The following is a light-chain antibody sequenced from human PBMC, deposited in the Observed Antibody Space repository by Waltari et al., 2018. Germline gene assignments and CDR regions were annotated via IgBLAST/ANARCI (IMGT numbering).Light chain of an antibody. V-gene: IGKV4-1*01. CDR1: RSVLYSSNNKNY. J-gene: IGKJ2*01. CDR3: QQYYSSLPYT. Sequence: DIVMTQSPDSLAVSLGERATRKWKCSRSVLYSSNNKNYLAWYQQKPGQPPKLLIYWASTRESGVPDRFSGSGSETDFTLTISSLQAEDVAVYYCQQYYSSLPYTFGQGTKLEIK. CDR2: WAS.